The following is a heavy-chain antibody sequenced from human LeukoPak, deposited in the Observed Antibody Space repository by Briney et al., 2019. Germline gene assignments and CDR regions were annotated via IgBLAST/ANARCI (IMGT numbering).Heavy chain of an antibody. CDR1: GFTFSSYA. CDR2: ISYDGSNK. J-gene: IGHJ4*02. CDR3: AREWVSANSYGYGDFDY. V-gene: IGHV3-30*04. Sequence: GRSLRLSCAASGFTFSSYAMHWVRQAPGKGLEWVAVISYDGSNKYYADSVKSRFTISRDNSKNTLYLQMNSLRAEDTAVYYCAREWVSANSYGYGDFDYWGQGTLVTVSS. D-gene: IGHD5-18*01.